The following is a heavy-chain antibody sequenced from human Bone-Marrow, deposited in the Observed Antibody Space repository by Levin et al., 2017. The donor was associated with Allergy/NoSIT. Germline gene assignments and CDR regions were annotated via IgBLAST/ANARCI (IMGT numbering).Heavy chain of an antibody. D-gene: IGHD1-20*01. V-gene: IGHV3-23*01. Sequence: PGGSLRLSCAASGFPFGSYAMAWVRQAPGKGLEWVSGITASGGSLEYADSARGRFTISRDNSKNTLFLQMDSLRAEDTAVYYCAKEIGMAGTIFSDWGQGTLVTVSS. J-gene: IGHJ4*02. CDR1: GFPFGSYA. CDR3: AKEIGMAGTIFSD. CDR2: ITASGGSL.